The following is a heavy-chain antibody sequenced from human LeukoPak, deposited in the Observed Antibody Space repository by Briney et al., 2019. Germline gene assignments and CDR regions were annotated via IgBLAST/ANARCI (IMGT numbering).Heavy chain of an antibody. J-gene: IGHJ4*02. Sequence: SWIRQHPGKGLEWIGYIYYSGSTYYNPSLKSRVTISVDTSKNQFSLKLSSVTAADTAVYYCARSRGSRTGHDYWGQGTLVTVSS. CDR2: IYYSGST. CDR3: ARSRGSRTGHDY. D-gene: IGHD3-16*01. V-gene: IGHV4-31*02.